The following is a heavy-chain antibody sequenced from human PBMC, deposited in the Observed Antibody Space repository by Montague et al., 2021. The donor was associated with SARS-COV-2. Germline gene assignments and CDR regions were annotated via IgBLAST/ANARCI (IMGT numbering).Heavy chain of an antibody. J-gene: IGHJ5*02. Sequence: SETLSLTCTVSGGSISSYYWSWIRQPPGKGLEWIGYIHYGGSTNYSPSFKGRVIMSVDTSNNQFSLRLTSVTAADTAVYYCARLRRPDGYSYWFGPWGQGTLVTVSS. D-gene: IGHD5-24*01. V-gene: IGHV4-59*08. CDR2: IHYGGST. CDR1: GGSISSYY. CDR3: ARLRRPDGYSYWFGP.